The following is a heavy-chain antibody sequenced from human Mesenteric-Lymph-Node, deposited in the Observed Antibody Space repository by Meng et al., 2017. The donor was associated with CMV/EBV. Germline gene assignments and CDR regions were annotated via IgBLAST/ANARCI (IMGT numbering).Heavy chain of an antibody. CDR2: INAGNGNT. J-gene: IGHJ4*02. D-gene: IGHD1-14*01. CDR3: ARASPWGSTGGPFDY. Sequence: ASGYTFTSYAMRWVRQAPGQRLEWMGWINAGNGNTKYSQKFQGRVTITRDTSASTAYMELSSLRSEDTAVYYCARASPWGSTGGPFDYWGQGTLVTSPQ. CDR1: GYTFTSYA. V-gene: IGHV1-3*01.